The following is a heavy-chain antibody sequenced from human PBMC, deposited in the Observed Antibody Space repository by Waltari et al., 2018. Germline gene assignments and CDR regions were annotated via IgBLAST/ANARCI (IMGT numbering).Heavy chain of an antibody. CDR1: GFTVRSTY. V-gene: IGHV3-53*01. Sequence: EVQLVESGGGLIQPGGSLRLSCAASGFTVRSTYMSWVRQAPGKGLEWVSVIYSGGSTYYADSVKGRFTISRDNSKNTLYLQMNSLRAEDTAVYYCARARGSSWYSGPYGMDVWGQGTTVTVSS. D-gene: IGHD6-13*01. CDR2: IYSGGST. J-gene: IGHJ6*02. CDR3: ARARGSSWYSGPYGMDV.